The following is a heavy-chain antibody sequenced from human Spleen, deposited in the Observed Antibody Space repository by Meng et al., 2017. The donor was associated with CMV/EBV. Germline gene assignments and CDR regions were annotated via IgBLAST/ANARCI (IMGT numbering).Heavy chain of an antibody. CDR3: ARGSMIDY. J-gene: IGHJ4*02. V-gene: IGHV1-69*10. Sequence: SVKVSCKASGGTFSGYAISWVRQAPGQGLEWMGGVIAILDTPNYAQEFQGRVTITADRITSTAYLELNNLRSEDTAVYYCARGSMIDYWGQGTLVTVSS. D-gene: IGHD2/OR15-2a*01. CDR1: GGTFSGYA. CDR2: VIAILDTP.